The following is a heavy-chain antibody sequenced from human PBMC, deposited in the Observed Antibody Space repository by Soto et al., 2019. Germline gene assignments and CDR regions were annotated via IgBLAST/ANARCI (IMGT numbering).Heavy chain of an antibody. CDR2: IAPSDSYT. CDR3: ASSGYSYGPSSYYSYGMDF. J-gene: IGHJ6*02. CDR1: GYSFTSYW. D-gene: IGHD5-18*01. Sequence: GESLKISCKGSGYSFTSYWISWVRQMPGKGLEWMGRIAPSDSYTNYSPSFQGHVTISADKSISTAYLQWSSLKASDTAMYYCASSGYSYGPSSYYSYGMDFWGQGTTVTVSS. V-gene: IGHV5-10-1*01.